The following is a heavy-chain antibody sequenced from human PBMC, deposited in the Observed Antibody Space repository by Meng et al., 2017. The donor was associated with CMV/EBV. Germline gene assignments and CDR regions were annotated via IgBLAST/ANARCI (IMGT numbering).Heavy chain of an antibody. CDR3: AKDGNGYNLGY. CDR2: ISYDGSNK. J-gene: IGHJ4*02. Sequence: GESLKISCAASGFTFSSYAMRWVRQAPGKGLEWVAVISYDGSNKYYADSVKGRFTISRDNSEKTLYLQMNRLRHDDTAVYYCAKDGNGYNLGYWGQGTLVTVSS. CDR1: GFTFSSYA. V-gene: IGHV3-30-3*02. D-gene: IGHD1-1*01.